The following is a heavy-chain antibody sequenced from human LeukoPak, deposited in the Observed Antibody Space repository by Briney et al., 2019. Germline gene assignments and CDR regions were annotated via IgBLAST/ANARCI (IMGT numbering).Heavy chain of an antibody. D-gene: IGHD3-3*01. CDR1: GGSISSGDYY. V-gene: IGHV4-39*07. Sequence: SSQTLSLTCTVSGGSISSGDYYWSWIRQPPGKGLEWIGSIYHSGSTYYNPSLKSRVTISVDTSKNQFSLKLSSVTAADTAVYYCARDLGNDFWSGYPGDAFDIWGQGTMVTVSS. CDR2: IYHSGST. CDR3: ARDLGNDFWSGYPGDAFDI. J-gene: IGHJ3*02.